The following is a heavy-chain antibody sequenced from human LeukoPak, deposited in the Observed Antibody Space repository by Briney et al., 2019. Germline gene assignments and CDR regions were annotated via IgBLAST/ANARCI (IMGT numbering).Heavy chain of an antibody. CDR3: ARAHTSSCNGGPCPFFLDF. J-gene: IGHJ4*02. CDR1: GGSISSYN. CDR2: IYSGGNA. V-gene: IGHV4-4*07. Sequence: SETLSLTCTVSGGSISSYNCTWVRQPAGKALEWIGRIYSGGNANYNPSLESRVTMSVDTSKNQFSLKLTPLTAADTAVYYCARAHTSSCNGGPCPFFLDFWGQGTLVTVSS. D-gene: IGHD2/OR15-2a*01.